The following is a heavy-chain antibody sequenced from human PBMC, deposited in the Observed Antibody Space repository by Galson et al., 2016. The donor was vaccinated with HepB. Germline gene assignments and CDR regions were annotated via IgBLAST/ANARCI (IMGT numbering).Heavy chain of an antibody. J-gene: IGHJ4*02. CDR3: ASRGSSLCIG. V-gene: IGHV3-74*01. CDR2: IDRYGSST. CDR1: GFSFSSSW. Sequence: SLRLSCAASGFSFSSSWMHWVRQAPGKGLVWVSRIDRYGSSTGYADSVKGRFTISRDNAKNTLFLHMNSLRVEDTAVYYCASRGSSLCIGWGQGTLVTVSS. D-gene: IGHD6-13*01.